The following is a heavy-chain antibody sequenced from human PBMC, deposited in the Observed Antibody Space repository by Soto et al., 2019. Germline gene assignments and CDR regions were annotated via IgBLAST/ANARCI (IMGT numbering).Heavy chain of an antibody. CDR3: ARDSYSYGYAFDY. Sequence: QVQLQESGPGLVKPSQTLSLTCTVSGGSISSGGYYWSWIRQHPGKGLEWIGFIYYSGSTYYNPSLKSRVTISVDTSKNQFSLKLSSVTAADTAVYYCARDSYSYGYAFDYWGQGTLVTVSS. CDR1: GGSISSGGYY. D-gene: IGHD5-18*01. CDR2: IYYSGST. V-gene: IGHV4-31*03. J-gene: IGHJ4*02.